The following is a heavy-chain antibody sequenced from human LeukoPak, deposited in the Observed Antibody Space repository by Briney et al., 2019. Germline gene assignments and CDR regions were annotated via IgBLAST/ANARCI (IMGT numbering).Heavy chain of an antibody. D-gene: IGHD3-22*01. J-gene: IGHJ4*02. V-gene: IGHV3-7*01. CDR1: GFTFSSYS. CDR2: TNPDGGEK. CDR3: ARRPAYYYDSSGPYYFDY. Sequence: PGGSLRLSCAASGFTFSSYSMNWVRQAPGKGLEWVANTNPDGGEKNYVDSVKGRFTISRDNAKNSLYLQMNSLRAEDTAVYYCARRPAYYYDSSGPYYFDYWGQGTLVTVSS.